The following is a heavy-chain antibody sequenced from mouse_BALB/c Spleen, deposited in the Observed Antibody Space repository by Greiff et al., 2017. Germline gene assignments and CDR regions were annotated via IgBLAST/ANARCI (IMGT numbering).Heavy chain of an antibody. Sequence: DVKLQESGPGLVKPSQSLSLTCTVTGYSITSDYAWNWIRQFPGNKLEWMGYISYSGSTSYNPSLKSRISITRDTSKNQFFLQLNSVTTEDTATYYCARGVYGIFDYWGQGTTLTVSS. CDR2: ISYSGST. J-gene: IGHJ2*01. CDR3: ARGVYGIFDY. V-gene: IGHV3-2*02. D-gene: IGHD2-10*02. CDR1: GYSITSDYA.